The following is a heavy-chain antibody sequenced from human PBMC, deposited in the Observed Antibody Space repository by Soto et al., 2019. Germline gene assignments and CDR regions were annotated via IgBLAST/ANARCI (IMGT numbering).Heavy chain of an antibody. CDR3: ARDPYGEFDY. Sequence: SETLSLTCTVAGGSISGFYWSWVRQPAGKGLEWIGLIYSSGATKYNPSLRNRVTMSVDTSTDQYSLNLASMTAADTAVYYCARDPYGEFDYWGQGTLVTVSS. D-gene: IGHD4-17*01. CDR2: IYSSGAT. CDR1: GGSISGFY. V-gene: IGHV4-4*07. J-gene: IGHJ4*02.